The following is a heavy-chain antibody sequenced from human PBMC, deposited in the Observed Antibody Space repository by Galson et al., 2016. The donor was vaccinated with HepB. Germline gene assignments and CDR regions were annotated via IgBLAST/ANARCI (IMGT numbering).Heavy chain of an antibody. J-gene: IGHJ4*03. CDR3: ARDSDCSGGNCYFDS. CDR2: INPNNGDT. D-gene: IGHD2-15*01. V-gene: IGHV1-2*02. Sequence: SVKVSCKASGYTFTPYDIYWVRQAPGQGLEWMGWINPNNGDTMYAQNFRGRVTMTTDTSTGTAYMELRSLRSDDTAVYYCARDSDCSGGNCYFDSWGQGTLVTVSS. CDR1: GYTFTPYD.